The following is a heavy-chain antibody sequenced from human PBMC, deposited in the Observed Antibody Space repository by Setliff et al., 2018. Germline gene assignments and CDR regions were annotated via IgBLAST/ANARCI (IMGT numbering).Heavy chain of an antibody. Sequence: ASVKVSCKASGYSFSTYAMHWVRQATGQGLEWMGWMNPKSGNTGYAQKFQGRVTITRNTSISPAYMELSSLRSEDTAVYYCARGRMGHYDFWSGYSNWFDPWGQGTLVTVSS. J-gene: IGHJ5*02. CDR1: GYSFSTYA. D-gene: IGHD3-3*01. CDR2: MNPKSGNT. V-gene: IGHV1-8*03. CDR3: ARGRMGHYDFWSGYSNWFDP.